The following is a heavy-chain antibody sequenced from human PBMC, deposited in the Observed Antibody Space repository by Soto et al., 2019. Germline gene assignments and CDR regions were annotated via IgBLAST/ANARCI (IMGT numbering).Heavy chain of an antibody. Sequence: QVQLVESGGGVVQPGRSLRLSCAASGFTFTNCAMHWVRQAPGKGLEWVAVVGSDGMHKYYGDFVKGRFTISRDTSGNTGDLQMDRLASEDTAVYYCARDVIVDAPDYFHYWGRGTLVTVSS. V-gene: IGHV3-30*01. CDR2: VGSDGMHK. D-gene: IGHD1-26*01. CDR3: ARDVIVDAPDYFHY. CDR1: GFTFTNCA. J-gene: IGHJ4*02.